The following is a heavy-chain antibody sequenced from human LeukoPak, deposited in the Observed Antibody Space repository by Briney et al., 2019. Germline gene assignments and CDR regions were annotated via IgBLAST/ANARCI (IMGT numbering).Heavy chain of an antibody. J-gene: IGHJ6*04. CDR1: GFTFSSYW. CDR3: ARDYYGSGSYYPIRWDYYGMDV. CDR2: IKQDGSEK. V-gene: IGHV3-7*03. D-gene: IGHD3-10*01. Sequence: TGGSLRLSCAASGFTFSSYWMSWVRQAPGKGLEWVANIKQDGSEKYYVDSVKGRFTISGDNAKNSLYLQMNSLRAEDTAVYYCARDYYGSGSYYPIRWDYYGMDVWGKGTTVTVSS.